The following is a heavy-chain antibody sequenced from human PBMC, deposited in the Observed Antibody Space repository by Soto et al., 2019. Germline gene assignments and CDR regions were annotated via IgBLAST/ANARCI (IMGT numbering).Heavy chain of an antibody. CDR2: TYYRSKWYN. CDR3: AREGEYYDILTGYSSYYFDY. CDR1: GDSVSSNSAA. D-gene: IGHD3-9*01. J-gene: IGHJ4*02. V-gene: IGHV6-1*01. Sequence: SPTLSLTCAISGDSVSSNSAAWNWIRQSPSRGLEWLGRTYYRSKWYNDYAVSVKSRITINPDTSKNQFSLQLNSVTPEDTAVYYCAREGEYYDILTGYSSYYFDYWGQGTLVTVSS.